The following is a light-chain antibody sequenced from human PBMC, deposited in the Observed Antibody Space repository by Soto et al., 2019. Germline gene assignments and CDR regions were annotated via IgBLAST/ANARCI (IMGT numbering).Light chain of an antibody. Sequence: DIVMTQSPDSLAVPLGERATINCKSSQTVLSDSNNRSLLAWYQQKPGQPPKLLISWASTRESGVPDRFSGSGSGTDFTLTITSLQAEDVAVYYCQQYAGTPPGFTFGPGTKVDIK. CDR1: QTVLSDSNNRSL. CDR3: QQYAGTPPGFT. CDR2: WAS. J-gene: IGKJ3*01. V-gene: IGKV4-1*01.